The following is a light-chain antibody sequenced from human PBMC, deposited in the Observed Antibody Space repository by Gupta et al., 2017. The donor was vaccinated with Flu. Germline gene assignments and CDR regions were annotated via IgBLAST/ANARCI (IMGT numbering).Light chain of an antibody. CDR1: QSRVYSNVNTY. J-gene: IGKJ2*02. Sequence: VMTHTPLSLPGTPGRPAPIPGRSSQSRVYSNVNTYLNWFQQRPGQSPRRLIYKASSRDSGVPDRFSGSGSGTDFTLNISRVEAEDFGVYYCKQSHDWPCTFGQGTKLEI. CDR2: KAS. CDR3: KQSHDWPCT. V-gene: IGKV2-30*01.